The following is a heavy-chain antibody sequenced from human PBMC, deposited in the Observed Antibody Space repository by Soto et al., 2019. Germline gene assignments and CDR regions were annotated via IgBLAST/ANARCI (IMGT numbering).Heavy chain of an antibody. V-gene: IGHV1-18*01. D-gene: IGHD3-10*01. J-gene: IGHJ6*02. CDR1: GGTFSSYA. CDR3: ASFTATRFGDPPPYYYGMDV. CDR2: ISAYNGNT. Sequence: GASVKVSCKASGGTFSSYAIIWVRQAPGQGLEWMGWISAYNGNTNYAQKLQGRVTMTTDTSTSTAYMELRSLRSDDTAVYYCASFTATRFGDPPPYYYGMDVWGQGTTVTVSS.